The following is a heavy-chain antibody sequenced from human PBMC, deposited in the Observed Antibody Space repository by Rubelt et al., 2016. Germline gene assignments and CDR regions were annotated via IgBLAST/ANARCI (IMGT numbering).Heavy chain of an antibody. Sequence: GGGLVQPGGSLRLSCAASEFGFSTYAMSWVRQAPGKGLEWVSGLSGSGENIYYADSVKGRFTISRDNSKSTLYLQMNSLRPEDMAVYYCARQQSFGAGTDDAFDIWGQGTMVTVSS. D-gene: IGHD3-10*01. CDR2: LSGSGENI. CDR3: ARQQSFGAGTDDAFDI. V-gene: IGHV3-23*01. J-gene: IGHJ3*02. CDR1: EFGFSTYA.